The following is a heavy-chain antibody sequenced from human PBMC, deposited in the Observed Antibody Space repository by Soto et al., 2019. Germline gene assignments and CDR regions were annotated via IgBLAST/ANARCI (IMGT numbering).Heavy chain of an antibody. CDR3: AKVDIAAAGHFDY. V-gene: IGHV3-9*01. CDR2: ISWNSGSI. CDR1: GFTFDDYA. Sequence: EVQLVESGGGLVQPGRSLRLSCAASGFTFDDYAMHWVRQAPGKGLEWVSGISWNSGSIGYADSVKGRFTISRDNAKNSLYLQMNSLRAEDTALYYCAKVDIAAAGHFDYWGQGTLVTVSS. D-gene: IGHD6-13*01. J-gene: IGHJ4*02.